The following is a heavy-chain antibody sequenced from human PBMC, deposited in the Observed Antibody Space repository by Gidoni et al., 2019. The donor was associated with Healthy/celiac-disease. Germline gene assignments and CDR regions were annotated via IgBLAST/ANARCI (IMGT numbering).Heavy chain of an antibody. V-gene: IGHV1-69*04. J-gene: IGHJ4*02. CDR2: IIPILGIA. CDR1: GGTFSSYA. D-gene: IGHD3-9*01. Sequence: QLQLVQSGAEVKKPGSSVTVSCKASGGTFSSYAISWVRQAPGHMLEWMGRIIPILGIANYAQKFQGRVTITADKSTSTAYMELSSLRSEDTAVYYCARVGDYDIYWGQGTLVTVSS. CDR3: ARVGDYDIY.